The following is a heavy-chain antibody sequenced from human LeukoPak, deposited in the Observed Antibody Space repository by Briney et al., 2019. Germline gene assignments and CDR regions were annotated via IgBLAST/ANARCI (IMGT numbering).Heavy chain of an antibody. Sequence: GGSLRLSCAASGFTFSTYAMRWVRQAPGKGLEWVAVISYDGSNKYYADSVKGRFTISRDNPENTLFLQMNSLKPEDTALYYCARDNYGGDYWGQGTLVTVSS. V-gene: IGHV3-30-3*01. CDR1: GFTFSTYA. D-gene: IGHD4-23*01. CDR3: ARDNYGGDY. J-gene: IGHJ4*02. CDR2: ISYDGSNK.